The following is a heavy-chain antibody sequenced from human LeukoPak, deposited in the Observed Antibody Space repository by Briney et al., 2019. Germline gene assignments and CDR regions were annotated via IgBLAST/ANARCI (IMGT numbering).Heavy chain of an antibody. CDR2: ISSSSSYI. J-gene: IGHJ4*02. CDR3: ASPPAGGYSYGYFDY. V-gene: IGHV3-21*01. Sequence: PGGSLRLSRAASGFTFSSYSMNWVRQAPGKGLEWVSSISSSSSYIYYADSVKGRFTISRDNAKNSLYLQMNSLRAEDTAVYYCASPPAGGYSYGYFDYWGQGTLVTVSS. CDR1: GFTFSSYS. D-gene: IGHD5-18*01.